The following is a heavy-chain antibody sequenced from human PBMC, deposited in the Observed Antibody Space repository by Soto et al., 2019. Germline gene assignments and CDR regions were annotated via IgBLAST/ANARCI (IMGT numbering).Heavy chain of an antibody. Sequence: GGSLRLSCAVSGFTLTTYSMNWVHQAPGKGLEWISFINKNGFTIYYADSVKGRFTISRDYAKNSLYLQMDSLRHEDTAVYYCARGAVTGTSLFDYWGRGTLVTVSS. J-gene: IGHJ4*02. CDR3: ARGAVTGTSLFDY. CDR2: INKNGFTI. D-gene: IGHD6-19*01. CDR1: GFTLTTYS. V-gene: IGHV3-48*02.